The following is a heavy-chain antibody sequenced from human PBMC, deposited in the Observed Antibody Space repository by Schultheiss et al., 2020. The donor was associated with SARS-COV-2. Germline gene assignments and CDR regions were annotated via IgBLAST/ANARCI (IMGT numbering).Heavy chain of an antibody. CDR2: ISSSSSYI. CDR1: GFTFSSYS. CDR3: ARGWELLDY. D-gene: IGHD1-26*01. V-gene: IGHV3-21*01. J-gene: IGHJ4*02. Sequence: GGSLRLSCAASGFTFSSYSMNWVRQAPGKGLEWVSSISSSSSYIYYADSVKGRFTVSRDNSKNTLYLQMNSLRAEDTAVYHCARGWELLDYWGQGTLVTVSS.